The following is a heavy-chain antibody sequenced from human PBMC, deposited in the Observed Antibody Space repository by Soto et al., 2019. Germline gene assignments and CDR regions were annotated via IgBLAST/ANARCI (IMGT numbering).Heavy chain of an antibody. J-gene: IGHJ4*02. Sequence: GGSLRLSCAASGITFSNYAMNWVRQAPGKGLEWVSGISGGGGSTYHADSVKGRFTISRDNSKNTLYLQMNSLRAEDTAVYYCAKDPTSYDSSAPFDSWGQGTLVTVSS. CDR2: ISGGGGST. V-gene: IGHV3-23*01. CDR1: GITFSNYA. CDR3: AKDPTSYDSSAPFDS. D-gene: IGHD3-22*01.